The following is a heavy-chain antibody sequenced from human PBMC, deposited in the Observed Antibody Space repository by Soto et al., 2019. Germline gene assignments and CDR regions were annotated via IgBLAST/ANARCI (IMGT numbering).Heavy chain of an antibody. J-gene: IGHJ5*02. CDR1: DVTFKGYW. D-gene: IGHD1-7*01. Sequence: WGSLLLSCAASDVTFKGYWLHWVRHVPGKGLIWVAHISTDGTNTNYADSVKGRFTISRDNAKSTLFLEMKGLRDEDTAVYYCAREFCNFGNCHTYFFDPWGQGITVTVSS. CDR2: ISTDGTNT. V-gene: IGHV3-74*01. CDR3: AREFCNFGNCHTYFFDP.